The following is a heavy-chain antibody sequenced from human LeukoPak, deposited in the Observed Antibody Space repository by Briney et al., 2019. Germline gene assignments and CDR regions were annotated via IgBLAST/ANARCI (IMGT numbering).Heavy chain of an antibody. CDR1: GFTFSSYA. Sequence: PGGSLRLSCAASGFTFSSYAMSWVRQAPGKGLEWVSAISGSGGSTYYADSVKGRFTISRDNSKNTLYLQMNSLRAEDTAVYYCAKDSLGYFDWLLSGFDYWGQGTLVTVSS. CDR2: ISGSGGST. CDR3: AKDSLGYFDWLLSGFDY. D-gene: IGHD3-9*01. V-gene: IGHV3-23*01. J-gene: IGHJ4*02.